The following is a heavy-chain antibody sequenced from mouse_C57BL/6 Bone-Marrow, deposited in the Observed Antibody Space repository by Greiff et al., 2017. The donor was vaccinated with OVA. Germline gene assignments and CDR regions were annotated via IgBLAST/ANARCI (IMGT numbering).Heavy chain of an antibody. CDR2: IYPSRCNT. CDR3: ARSNGPAWFAY. D-gene: IGHD2-5*01. Sequence: VKLMESGAELARPGASVKLSCKACGEGVASDCISWVKQRTGTGLEWIGEIYPSRCNTYYNEKFKGKATLTADKSSSTAYMELRSLTSEDSAVYFCARSNGPAWFAYWGQGTLVTVSA. J-gene: IGHJ3*01. CDR1: GEGVASDC. V-gene: IGHV1-81*01.